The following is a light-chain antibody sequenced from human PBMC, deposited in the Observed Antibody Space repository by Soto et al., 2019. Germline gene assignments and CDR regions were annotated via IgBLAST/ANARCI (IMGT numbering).Light chain of an antibody. CDR1: QSVLFSSNNKNY. J-gene: IGKJ2*01. Sequence: DIVMTQSPDSLAVSLGERATINCKSSQSVLFSSNNKNYLAWYQQKPGQPPNLLISWASTRDSGVPDRFSGSGSGTEFTRTISSLQAEDVAVYYCQQYYSTPYTFGQGTKLEI. CDR3: QQYYSTPYT. V-gene: IGKV4-1*01. CDR2: WAS.